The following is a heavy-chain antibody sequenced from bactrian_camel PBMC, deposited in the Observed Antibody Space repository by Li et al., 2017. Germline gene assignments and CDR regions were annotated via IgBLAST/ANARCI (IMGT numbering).Heavy chain of an antibody. D-gene: IGHD2*01. CDR3: ALKWRPEMYHADVDPQYYFAN. CDR1: GYTVTAYC. Sequence: SGYTVTAYCMAWFRQVAGKEREGIATIVGTKITSYADSVKGRFTISQDNSNNTLYLQMNRLKPEDTATYYCALKWRPEMYHADVDPQYYFANWGQGTQVTVSS. CDR2: IVGTKIT. V-gene: IGHV3S57*01. J-gene: IGHJ4*01.